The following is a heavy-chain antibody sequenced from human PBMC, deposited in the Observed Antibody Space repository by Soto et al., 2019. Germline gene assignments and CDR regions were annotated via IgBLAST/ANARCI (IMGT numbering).Heavy chain of an antibody. CDR1: GFTFSSYA. Sequence: GGSLRLSCAASGFTFSSYAMHWVRQAPGKGLEWVAVISYDGSNKYYADSVKGRFTISRDNSKNTLYLQMNSLRAEDTAVYYSARRGIFGVVITPHDAFDIWGQGTMVTVSS. D-gene: IGHD3-3*02. CDR2: ISYDGSNK. V-gene: IGHV3-30-3*01. J-gene: IGHJ3*02. CDR3: ARRGIFGVVITPHDAFDI.